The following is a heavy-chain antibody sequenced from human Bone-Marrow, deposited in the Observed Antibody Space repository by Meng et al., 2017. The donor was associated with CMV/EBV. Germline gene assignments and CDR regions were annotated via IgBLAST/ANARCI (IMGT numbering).Heavy chain of an antibody. CDR3: ARDRRVGATPAGLGYYYGMDV. Sequence: GGSLRLSCAASGTTVSSNYMSWVRQAPGKGLEWVSVIFSDGTTYYADSVKGRFTISRDKSKNTLYLQMNSLRAEDTAVYYCARDRRVGATPAGLGYYYGMDVWGQGTTVTVSS. CDR2: IFSDGTT. V-gene: IGHV3-66*02. CDR1: GTTVSSNY. J-gene: IGHJ6*02. D-gene: IGHD1-26*01.